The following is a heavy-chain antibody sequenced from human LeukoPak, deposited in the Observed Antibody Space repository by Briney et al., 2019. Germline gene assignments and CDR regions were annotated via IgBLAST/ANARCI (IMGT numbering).Heavy chain of an antibody. CDR3: ARGYCSSTSCEGGMDV. Sequence: GGSLRLSCAASGFTFSSYSMNWVRQAPGKGLEWVSYISSSGSTIYYADSVKGRFTISRDNAKNSLYLQMNSLRAEDTAVYYCARGYCSSTSCEGGMDVWGQGTTVTVSS. D-gene: IGHD2-2*01. J-gene: IGHJ6*02. CDR2: ISSSGSTI. CDR1: GFTFSSYS. V-gene: IGHV3-48*04.